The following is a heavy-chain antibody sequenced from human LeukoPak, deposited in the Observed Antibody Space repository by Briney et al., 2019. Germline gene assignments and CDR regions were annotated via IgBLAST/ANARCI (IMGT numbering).Heavy chain of an antibody. CDR2: INPNSGGT. V-gene: IGHV1-2*02. Sequence: GASVKVSCKASGYTFTSYSMNWVRQAPGQGLEWMGWINPNSGGTNYAQKFQGRVTMTRDTSISTAYMELSRLRSDDTAVYYCASGSSYYYYYMDVWGKGTTVTASS. CDR1: GYTFTSYS. J-gene: IGHJ6*03. D-gene: IGHD2-15*01. CDR3: ASGSSYYYYYMDV.